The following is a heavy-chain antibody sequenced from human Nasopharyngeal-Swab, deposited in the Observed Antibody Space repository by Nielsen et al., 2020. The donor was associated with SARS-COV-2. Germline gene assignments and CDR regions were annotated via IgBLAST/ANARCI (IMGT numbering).Heavy chain of an antibody. CDR3: ARDDGYDLLDY. CDR2: IYYSGST. V-gene: IGHV4-39*07. D-gene: IGHD5-12*01. J-gene: IGHJ4*02. CDR1: NGSISNYY. Sequence: GSLRLSCIVSNGSISNYYWSRIRQPPGKGLEWIGSIYYSGSTYYNPSLKSRVTISVDTSKNQFSLKLSSVTAADTAVYYCARDDGYDLLDYWGQGTLVTVSS.